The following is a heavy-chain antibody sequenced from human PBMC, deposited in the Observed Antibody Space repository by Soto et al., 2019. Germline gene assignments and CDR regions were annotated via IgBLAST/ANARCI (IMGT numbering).Heavy chain of an antibody. D-gene: IGHD5-12*01. Sequence: ASVKVSCKTSGDSFNDYYIHWVRQAPGQGLEWMGWINPNGGATKYAQKFQGRVTVTRDMSIRTVFLELSSLRSDDTAVYYCARESGGATATLDYYYFYMDVWGKGTTVTVSS. CDR2: INPNGGAT. J-gene: IGHJ6*03. V-gene: IGHV1-2*02. CDR1: GDSFNDYY. CDR3: ARESGGATATLDYYYFYMDV.